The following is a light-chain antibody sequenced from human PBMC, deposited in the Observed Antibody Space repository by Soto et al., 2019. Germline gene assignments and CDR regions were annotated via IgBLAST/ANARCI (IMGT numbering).Light chain of an antibody. J-gene: IGKJ5*01. CDR2: AAS. CDR1: QGISSY. CDR3: QQLNSYPPS. Sequence: DIQLTQSPSFLSASVGDRVTITCXASQGISSYLAWYQQKPGKAPKLLIYAASTLHSGVPSRFSGGRSGTEFTLTISSLQPEDFATYYCQQLNSYPPSFGQGTRLEI. V-gene: IGKV1-9*01.